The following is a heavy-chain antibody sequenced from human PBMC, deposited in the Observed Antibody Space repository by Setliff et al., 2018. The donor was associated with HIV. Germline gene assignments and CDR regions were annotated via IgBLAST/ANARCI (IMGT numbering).Heavy chain of an antibody. J-gene: IGHJ4*02. V-gene: IGHV4-34*01. D-gene: IGHD6-19*01. CDR3: ARGPPGSSIGWYVGY. CDR1: GGSFSGFY. Sequence: PSETLSLTCAVYGGSFSGFYWNWIRRPPGKGLEWIGEINHSGSTDYNPSLKSRVTISVDTSKNQFSLRLSSAIAADTAVYYCARGPPGSSIGWYVGYWGQGTLVTAPQ. CDR2: INHSGST.